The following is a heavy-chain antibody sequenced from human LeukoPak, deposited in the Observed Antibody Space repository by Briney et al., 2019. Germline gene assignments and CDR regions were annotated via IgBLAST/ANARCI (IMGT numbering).Heavy chain of an antibody. CDR1: GGSISSYY. V-gene: IGHV4-59*01. D-gene: IGHD2-15*01. Sequence: KASETLSLTCTVSGGSISSYYWSWIRQPPGKGLECIGYIYYSGSSNYNPSLKSRVTISVDTSKNQFSLKLSSVTAADTAVYYCARTPRYYYYYMDVWRKGTTVTVSS. CDR2: IYYSGSS. J-gene: IGHJ6*03. CDR3: ARTPRYYYYYMDV.